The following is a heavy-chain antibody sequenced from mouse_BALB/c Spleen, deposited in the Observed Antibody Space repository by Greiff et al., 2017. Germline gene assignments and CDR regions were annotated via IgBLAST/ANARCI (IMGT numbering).Heavy chain of an antibody. Sequence: VQLQQSGAELVRPGASVTLSCKASGYTFTDYEMHWVKQTPVHGLEWIGAIDPETGGTAYNQKFKGKATLTADKSSSTAYMELRSLTSEDSAVYYCTREIMASGYFDVWGAGTTVTVSS. CDR1: GYTFTDYE. CDR3: TREIMASGYFDV. V-gene: IGHV1-15*01. J-gene: IGHJ1*01. D-gene: IGHD1-1*02. CDR2: IDPETGGT.